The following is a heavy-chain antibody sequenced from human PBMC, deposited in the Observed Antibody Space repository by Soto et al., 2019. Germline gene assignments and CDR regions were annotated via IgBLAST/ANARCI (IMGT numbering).Heavy chain of an antibody. V-gene: IGHV1-2*02. CDR2: INPNSGGT. J-gene: IGHJ5*02. D-gene: IGHD6-13*01. CDR3: AREGRSSHPYNWLDP. CDR1: GYTFTGYY. Sequence: GASVKVSCKASGYTFTGYYMHWLRQAPGQGLEWMGWINPNSGGTNYAQNFQGRVTMTRDTSISTAYMELSRLRSDDTAVYYCAREGRSSHPYNWLDPWGQGTLVTVS.